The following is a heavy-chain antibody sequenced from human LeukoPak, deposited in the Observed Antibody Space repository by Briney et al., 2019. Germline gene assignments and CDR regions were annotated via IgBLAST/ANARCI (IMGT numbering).Heavy chain of an antibody. D-gene: IGHD3-16*02. CDR2: IHHDGTI. CDR1: GGSIDSTNW. CDR3: ARSHDHLWGNYPDY. Sequence: SETLSLTCDVSGGSIDSTNWWNWVRQPPGKGLEWIGEIHHDGTINYNPSLKSRVTLSVDKSKNQFSLRLNSVTAADTAMYYCARSHDHLWGNYPDYWGQGTLVTVSS. V-gene: IGHV4/OR15-8*01. J-gene: IGHJ4*02.